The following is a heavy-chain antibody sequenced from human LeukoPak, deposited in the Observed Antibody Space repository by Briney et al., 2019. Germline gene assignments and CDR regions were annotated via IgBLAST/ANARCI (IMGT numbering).Heavy chain of an antibody. J-gene: IGHJ4*02. D-gene: IGHD6-19*01. CDR3: AKFPPYSSGWYGYFDY. Sequence: GGSLRLSCAASGFTFSSYAMSWVRQAPGKGLEWVSVISGSGGSTYYADSVKGRFTISRDNYKNTLYLQMNSLRAEDTAVYYCAKFPPYSSGWYGYFDYWGQGTLVTVSS. CDR2: ISGSGGST. CDR1: GFTFSSYA. V-gene: IGHV3-23*01.